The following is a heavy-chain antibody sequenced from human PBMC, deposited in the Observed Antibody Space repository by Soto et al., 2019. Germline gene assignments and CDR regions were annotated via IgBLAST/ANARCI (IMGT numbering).Heavy chain of an antibody. V-gene: IGHV3-33*01. CDR2: IWYDGSNK. CDR1: GFTFSSYG. D-gene: IGHD3-16*02. Sequence: QVQLVESGGGVVQPGRSLRLSCAASGFTFSSYGMHWVRQAPGKGLEWVAVIWYDGSNKYYADSVKGRFTISSDNSKNTLYLQMNSRRADDTAVYYCARDRHYDYVWGSYRSSHYCMDVWGQGTTVTVSS. CDR3: ARDRHYDYVWGSYRSSHYCMDV. J-gene: IGHJ6*02.